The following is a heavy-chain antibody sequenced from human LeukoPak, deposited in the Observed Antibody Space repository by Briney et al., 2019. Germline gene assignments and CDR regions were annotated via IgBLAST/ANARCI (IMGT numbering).Heavy chain of an antibody. V-gene: IGHV1-69*05. Sequence: ASVKVSCKASGGTFSSYAISWVRQAPGRGLEWMGGIIPIFGTANYAQKFQGRVTITTDESTSTAYMELSSLRSEDTAVYYCASGRITGTTSPFDYWGQGTLVTVSS. CDR1: GGTFSSYA. CDR3: ASGRITGTTSPFDY. CDR2: IIPIFGTA. D-gene: IGHD1-7*01. J-gene: IGHJ4*02.